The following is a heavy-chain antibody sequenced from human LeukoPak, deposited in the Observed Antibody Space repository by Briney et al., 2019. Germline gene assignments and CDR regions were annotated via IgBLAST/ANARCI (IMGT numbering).Heavy chain of an antibody. CDR1: GFTFSSYW. J-gene: IGHJ4*02. CDR2: IKQDGSEK. D-gene: IGHD3-3*01. CDR3: ARVCTIFGVVIMDHFDY. V-gene: IGHV3-7*01. Sequence: GGSLRLSCAASGFTFSSYWMSWVRQAPGKGLEWVANIKQDGSEKYYVDSVKGRFTISRDNAKNSLYLQMNSLRAEDTAVYYCARVCTIFGVVIMDHFDYWGQGTLVTVSS.